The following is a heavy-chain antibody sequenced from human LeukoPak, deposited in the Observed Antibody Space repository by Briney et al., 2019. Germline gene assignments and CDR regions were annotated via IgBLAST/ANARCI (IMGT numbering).Heavy chain of an antibody. Sequence: GESLQISCKTSGYSFTSYWIAWVRQMPGEGLEWMGIIYPDNSDTRYSPSFQGQVTISADKSLSTAYLQWSSLKASDTAMYYCARREDNGDFDYWGQGTLVTVSS. V-gene: IGHV5-51*01. CDR1: GYSFTSYW. CDR2: IYPDNSDT. CDR3: ARREDNGDFDY. J-gene: IGHJ4*02. D-gene: IGHD1-1*01.